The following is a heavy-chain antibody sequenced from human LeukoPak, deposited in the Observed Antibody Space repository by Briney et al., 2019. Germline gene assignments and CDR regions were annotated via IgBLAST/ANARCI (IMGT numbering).Heavy chain of an antibody. CDR1: GFTFSSYS. D-gene: IGHD1-26*01. CDR2: ISSTYTT. J-gene: IGHJ5*02. V-gene: IGHV3-48*02. CDR3: ARNTRYSGSSLA. Sequence: GGSLRLSCAASGFTFSSYSMTWVRQAPGKGLEWVSYISSTYTTYYADSVKGRFTISRDNAKNSLYLQMNSLRDEDTAIYYCARNTRYSGSSLAWGQGTLVTVSS.